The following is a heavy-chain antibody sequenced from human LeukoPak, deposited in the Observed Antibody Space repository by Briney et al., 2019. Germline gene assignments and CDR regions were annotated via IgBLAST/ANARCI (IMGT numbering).Heavy chain of an antibody. CDR2: ISTYNGNT. CDR1: GYTFTNFG. J-gene: IGHJ5*02. CDR3: ARGLLTAVGLSYWFDP. Sequence: ASVKVSCKASGYTFTNFGISWVRQAPGQGLEWMGWISTYNGNTNYAQNLQGRVAMTTDTSTSTAYMELTSLRSDDTAVYYCARGLLTAVGLSYWFDPWGQGTLVTVSS. V-gene: IGHV1-18*01. D-gene: IGHD6-13*01.